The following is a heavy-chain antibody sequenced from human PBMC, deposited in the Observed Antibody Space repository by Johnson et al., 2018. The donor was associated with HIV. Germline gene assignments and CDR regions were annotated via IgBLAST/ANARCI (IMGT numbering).Heavy chain of an antibody. CDR3: ARERYGSQAIDGFDI. Sequence: VQLVESGGGLVQPGGSLRLSCTASGFTFSNYWMSWVRQAPGKGLEWVANIKQDGSEKYYADSVKGRFTISRDNSKNTLYMQMNSLRAEDTAVYYCARERYGSQAIDGFDIWGQGTMVTVSS. D-gene: IGHD2-15*01. CDR2: IKQDGSEK. J-gene: IGHJ3*02. CDR1: GFTFSNYW. V-gene: IGHV3-7*01.